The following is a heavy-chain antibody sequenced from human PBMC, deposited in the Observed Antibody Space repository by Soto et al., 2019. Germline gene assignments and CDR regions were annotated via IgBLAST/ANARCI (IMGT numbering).Heavy chain of an antibody. J-gene: IGHJ6*02. V-gene: IGHV1-69*01. CDR3: ARSQGSSTSLEIYYYYYYGMDV. CDR1: EGTFSSYA. Sequence: QVQLVQSGAEVKKPGSSVKVSCKASEGTFSSYAISWVRQAPGQGLEWMGGIIPISGTANYAQKFQGRVKITADESTSTAYMELSSLRSEDTAVYYCARSQGSSTSLEIYYYYYYGMDVWGQGTTVTVSS. D-gene: IGHD2-2*01. CDR2: IIPISGTA.